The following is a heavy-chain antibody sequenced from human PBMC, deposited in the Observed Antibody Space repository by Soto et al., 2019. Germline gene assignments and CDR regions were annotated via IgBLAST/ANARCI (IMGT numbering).Heavy chain of an antibody. J-gene: IGHJ4*02. V-gene: IGHV3-23*01. CDR3: AKFRITIFGVVINGVPFVY. CDR2: ISGSGGST. D-gene: IGHD3-3*01. CDR1: GFTFSSYA. Sequence: GGSLRLSCAASGFTFSSYAMSWVRQAPGKGLEWVSAISGSGGSTYYADSVKGRFTISRDNSKNTLYLQMNSLRAEDTAVYYCAKFRITIFGVVINGVPFVYWGQGTLVTVSS.